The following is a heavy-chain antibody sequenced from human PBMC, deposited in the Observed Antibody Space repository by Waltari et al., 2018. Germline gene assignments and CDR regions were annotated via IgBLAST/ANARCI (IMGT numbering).Heavy chain of an antibody. CDR2: IYYSGST. J-gene: IGHJ5*02. CDR1: GGSISSSSYY. CDR3: ASVSGDIVVVPAAINWFDP. D-gene: IGHD2-2*02. Sequence: QLQLQESGPGLVKPSETLSLTCTVPGGSISSSSYYWGWIRQPPGKGLEWIGSIYYSGSTYYNPSLKSRVTISVDTSKNQFSLKLSSVTAADTAVYYCASVSGDIVVVPAAINWFDPWGQGTLVTVSS. V-gene: IGHV4-39*01.